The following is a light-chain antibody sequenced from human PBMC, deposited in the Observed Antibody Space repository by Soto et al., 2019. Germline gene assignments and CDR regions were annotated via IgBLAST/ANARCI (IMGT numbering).Light chain of an antibody. CDR3: QQYGSF. Sequence: EIVLTQSPGTLSLSPGERATDSCRASQSISSSYLAWYQQRPGQAPRLLIYGASNRATGIPDRFSGGGSGTDFTLTISRLEPEDFAVYYCQQYGSFFGPGTKVDVK. V-gene: IGKV3-20*01. CDR1: QSISSSY. CDR2: GAS. J-gene: IGKJ3*01.